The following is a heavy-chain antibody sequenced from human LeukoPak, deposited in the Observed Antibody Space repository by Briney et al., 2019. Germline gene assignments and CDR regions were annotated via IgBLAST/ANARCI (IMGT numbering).Heavy chain of an antibody. CDR1: GGSISSYY. CDR2: IYTSGST. D-gene: IGHD1-14*01. CDR3: ARDPPEGSPTEPWYFDL. J-gene: IGHJ2*01. V-gene: IGHV4-4*07. Sequence: SETLSLTCTVSGGSISSYYWSWIRQPAGKGLEWIGRIYTSGSTNYNPSLKSRVTMSVDTSKNQFSLKLSSVTAADTAVYYCARDPPEGSPTEPWYFDLWGRGTLVTVSS.